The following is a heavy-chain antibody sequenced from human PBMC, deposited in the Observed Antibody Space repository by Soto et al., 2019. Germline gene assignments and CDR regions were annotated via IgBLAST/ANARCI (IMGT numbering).Heavy chain of an antibody. CDR3: ARDFAAYYYDSSGYSTDAFDI. V-gene: IGHV1-46*01. Sequence: ASVKVSCKASGYTFTNYYIDWVRQAPGQGLEWMGIINPSGGSTSYAQKFQGRVTMTRDTSTSTVYMELSSLRSEDTAVYYCARDFAAYYYDSSGYSTDAFDIWGQGTMVT. D-gene: IGHD3-22*01. J-gene: IGHJ3*02. CDR1: GYTFTNYY. CDR2: INPSGGST.